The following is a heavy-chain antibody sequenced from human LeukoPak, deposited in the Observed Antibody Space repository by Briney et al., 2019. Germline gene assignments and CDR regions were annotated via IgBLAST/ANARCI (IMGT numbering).Heavy chain of an antibody. CDR2: ISSSSSYI. J-gene: IGHJ4*02. CDR1: GFKFSSYS. Sequence: GGSLRLSSAASGFKFSSYSMKWVRQAPGKGLEWVSFISSSSSYIYYADSLKGRFTISRDNAKNSLYLRMNSLRAEDTAVYYCARGTMFPYYFDYWGQGTLVTVSS. V-gene: IGHV3-21*01. CDR3: ARGTMFPYYFDY. D-gene: IGHD3-10*02.